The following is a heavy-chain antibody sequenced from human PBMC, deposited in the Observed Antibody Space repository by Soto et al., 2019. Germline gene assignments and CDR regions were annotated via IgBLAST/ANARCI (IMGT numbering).Heavy chain of an antibody. V-gene: IGHV4-38-2*01. CDR3: VRVAGSASWYETDS. D-gene: IGHD6-13*01. CDR1: GYSISSGYY. Sequence: PSETLSLTCAVSGYSISSGYYWGWIRQPPGKGLEWLGTTYYGASSYYNPSLRSRITMLLDASTNQLSLNLSSVTAADTAVYFCVRVAGSASWYETDSWGQGILVTVSS. J-gene: IGHJ4*02. CDR2: TYYGASS.